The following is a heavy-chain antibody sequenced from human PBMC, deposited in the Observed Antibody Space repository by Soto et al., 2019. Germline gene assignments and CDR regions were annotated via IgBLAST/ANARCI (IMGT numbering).Heavy chain of an antibody. V-gene: IGHV1-69*13. CDR3: ARDLELNHYYYGMDV. Sequence: GASVKVSCKASGGTFIRYAISWVRQAPGQGLEWMGGIIPIFGTANYAQKFQGRVTITADESTSTAYMELSSLRSEDTAVYYCARDLELNHYYYGMDVWGQGTTVTVSS. CDR1: GGTFIRYA. J-gene: IGHJ6*02. D-gene: IGHD1-7*01. CDR2: IIPIFGTA.